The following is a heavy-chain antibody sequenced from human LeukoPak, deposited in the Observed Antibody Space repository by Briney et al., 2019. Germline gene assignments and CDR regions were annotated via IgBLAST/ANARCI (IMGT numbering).Heavy chain of an antibody. J-gene: IGHJ4*02. D-gene: IGHD6-19*01. CDR3: ARSAVAGSASFDY. CDR1: GASISSGGYS. Sequence: SETLSLTCVVSGASISSGGYSWSWIRQPPGKGLEWIGCIYHTGGTNYNPSLKSRITISVDTSKNQFSLKLSSVTAADTAVYYCARSAVAGSASFDYWGQGTLVTVSS. CDR2: IYHTGGT. V-gene: IGHV4-30-2*01.